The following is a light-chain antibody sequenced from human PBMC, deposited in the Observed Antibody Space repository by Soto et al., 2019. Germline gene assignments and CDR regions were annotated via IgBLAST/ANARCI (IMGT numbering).Light chain of an antibody. CDR1: HGIRSY. V-gene: IGKV1-9*01. CDR3: QQLDRYPFT. J-gene: IGKJ4*01. CDR2: GAS. Sequence: DIQLTQSPSFLSASVGDRITITCRASHGIRSYLAWYQQKPAKAPKLLIYGASTLQSGVPSRFRGRGSGTEFTLTISSLKPEDFASYYCQQLDRYPFTFGGGTKVQI.